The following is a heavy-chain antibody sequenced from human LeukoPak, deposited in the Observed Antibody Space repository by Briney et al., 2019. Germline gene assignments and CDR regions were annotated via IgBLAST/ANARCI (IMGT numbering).Heavy chain of an antibody. CDR2: ISGSGGST. D-gene: IGHD2-21*01. V-gene: IGHV3-23*01. Sequence: GGSLRLSCAASGLAFSSYAMDWVRQAPGKGLEWVSSISGSGGSTYYADSVKGRFTISRDNSENTLYLQMNSLRAEDTAVYYCAKALRIAHFDYWGQGALVTVSS. CDR1: GLAFSSYA. CDR3: AKALRIAHFDY. J-gene: IGHJ4*02.